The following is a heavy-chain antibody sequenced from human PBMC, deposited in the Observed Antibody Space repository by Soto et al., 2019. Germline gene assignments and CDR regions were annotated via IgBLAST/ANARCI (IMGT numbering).Heavy chain of an antibody. V-gene: IGHV4-34*01. J-gene: IGHJ6*02. Sequence: SETLSLTCAVYGGSFSGYSLSWIRQPPGKGLEWIGEISHSGSTNYNPSLKSRVTISVDTSTKQFSLKLSSVTAADTAVYYCAVLHRYYGMDVWGQGTTVTVSS. CDR1: GGSFSGYS. CDR3: AVLHRYYGMDV. CDR2: ISHSGST.